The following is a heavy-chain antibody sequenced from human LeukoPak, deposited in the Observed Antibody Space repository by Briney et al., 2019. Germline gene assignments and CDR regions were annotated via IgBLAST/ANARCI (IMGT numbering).Heavy chain of an antibody. CDR2: ISSSSSYI. J-gene: IGHJ6*04. D-gene: IGHD3-10*01. V-gene: IGHV3-21*01. Sequence: GGSLRLSCAASGFTFSSYSMNWVRQAPGKGLEWVSSISSSSSYIYYADSVKGRFTISRDNAKNSLYLQMNSLRAEDTAVCYCARRVRGVIISYGMDVWGKGTTVTVSS. CDR1: GFTFSSYS. CDR3: ARRVRGVIISYGMDV.